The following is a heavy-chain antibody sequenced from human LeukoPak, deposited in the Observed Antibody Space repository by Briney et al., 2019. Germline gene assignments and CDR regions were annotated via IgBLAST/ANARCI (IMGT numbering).Heavy chain of an antibody. J-gene: IGHJ4*02. D-gene: IGHD2-2*01. Sequence: PGGSLRLSCAASGFTFDDYAMHWVRQAPGKGLEWVSGISWNSGSIGYADSVKGRFTISRDNAKNSLYLQMNSLRAEDTAVYYCAKSLGYCSSTNCLVDYWGQGTLVTVSS. CDR1: GFTFDDYA. CDR2: ISWNSGSI. CDR3: AKSLGYCSSTNCLVDY. V-gene: IGHV3-9*01.